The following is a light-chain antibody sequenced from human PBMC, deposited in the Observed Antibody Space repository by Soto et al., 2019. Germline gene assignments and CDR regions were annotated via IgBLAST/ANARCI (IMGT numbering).Light chain of an antibody. J-gene: IGKJ1*01. CDR1: QSVSSSY. CDR2: GAS. CDR3: QQYGSSPPKT. Sequence: EIVLTQSPGTLYLSPGEGATLSCRASQSVSSSYLAWYQQKPGQAPRLLIYGASSRATGIPDRFSGSGSGTDFTLTISRLEPEDFAVYYCQQYGSSPPKTFGQGTKVDIK. V-gene: IGKV3-20*01.